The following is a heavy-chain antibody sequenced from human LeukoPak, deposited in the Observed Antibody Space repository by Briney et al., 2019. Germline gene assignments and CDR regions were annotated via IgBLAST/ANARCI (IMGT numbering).Heavy chain of an antibody. V-gene: IGHV4-39*07. D-gene: IGHD2-2*01. Sequence: SETLSLTCTVSGGSISSSSYYWGWIRQPPGKGLEWIGSIYYSGSTYYNPSLKSRVTISVDTSKNQFSLKLSSVTAADTAVYYCARSIVVVPAAIIGNWFDPWGQGTLVTVSS. CDR2: IYYSGST. CDR1: GGSISSSSYY. CDR3: ARSIVVVPAAIIGNWFDP. J-gene: IGHJ5*02.